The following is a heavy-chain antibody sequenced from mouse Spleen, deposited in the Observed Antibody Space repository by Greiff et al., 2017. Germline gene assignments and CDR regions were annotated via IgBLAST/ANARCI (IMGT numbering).Heavy chain of an antibody. D-gene: IGHD2-1*01. CDR2: INPSTGYT. J-gene: IGHJ3*01. V-gene: IGHV1-7*01. Sequence: QVQLKESGAELAKPGASVKMSCKASGYTFTSYWMHWVKQKPGQGLEWIGYINPSTGYTEYNQKFKDKATLTADKSSSTAYMQLSSLTSEDSAVYYCARPIYYGNWFAYWGQGTLVTVSA. CDR1: GYTFTSYW. CDR3: ARPIYYGNWFAY.